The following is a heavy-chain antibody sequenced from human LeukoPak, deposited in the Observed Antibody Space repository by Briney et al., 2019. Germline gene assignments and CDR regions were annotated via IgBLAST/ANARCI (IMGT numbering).Heavy chain of an antibody. J-gene: IGHJ4*02. CDR1: GFTFSSYS. CDR3: AREITGYCSSTSCYGGYFDY. Sequence: GGSLRLSCAASGFTFSSYSMSWVRQAPGKGLEWVAVISSDGSNKYYADSVKGRFTISRDNSKSTLFLQMSSLRAEDTAVYYCAREITGYCSSTSCYGGYFDYWGQGTLVTVSS. D-gene: IGHD2-2*01. CDR2: ISSDGSNK. V-gene: IGHV3-30*03.